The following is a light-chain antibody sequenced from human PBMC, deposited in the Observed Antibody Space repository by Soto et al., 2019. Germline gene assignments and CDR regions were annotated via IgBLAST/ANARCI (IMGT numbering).Light chain of an antibody. J-gene: IGKJ5*01. CDR2: GTS. Sequence: EIVMTQSPATLSVSPGERATLSCRASQNVGIDLAWFQQKPGQAPRLLIYGTSIRATGIPARFSASGSGTDFTLTISRLEPEDFAVYYCQQYGSSPPIPFGQGTRLEI. CDR1: QNVGID. V-gene: IGKV3-15*01. CDR3: QQYGSSPPIP.